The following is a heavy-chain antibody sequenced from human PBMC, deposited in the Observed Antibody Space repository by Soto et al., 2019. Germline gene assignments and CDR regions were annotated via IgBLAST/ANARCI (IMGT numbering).Heavy chain of an antibody. Sequence: ASVKVSCKASGYTFTSYDINWVRQATGQGLEWMGWMNPNSGNTEYAQKFQGRVTITRDTSASTAYMELSSLRSEDTAVYYCARVYSGSYLTWGQGTLVTVSS. J-gene: IGHJ4*02. CDR3: ARVYSGSYLT. CDR1: GYTFTSYD. D-gene: IGHD1-26*01. CDR2: MNPNSGNT. V-gene: IGHV1-8*01.